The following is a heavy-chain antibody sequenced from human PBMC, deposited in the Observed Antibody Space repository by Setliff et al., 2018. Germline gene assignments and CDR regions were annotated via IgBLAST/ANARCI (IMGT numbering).Heavy chain of an antibody. CDR2: IWYDGSYK. D-gene: IGHD3-3*01. J-gene: IGHJ6*03. CDR1: GFTFGGYG. CDR3: ARDGPLYDNFWNAPGYMDV. Sequence: GSLRLSCGAAGFTFGGYGMHWVRQAPGKGLEWVAEIWYDGSYKYYADSVKGRFTISRDNSKNTVSLQMNSLRPEDTAVYYCARDGPLYDNFWNAPGYMDVWGKGTTVTVSS. V-gene: IGHV3-33*01.